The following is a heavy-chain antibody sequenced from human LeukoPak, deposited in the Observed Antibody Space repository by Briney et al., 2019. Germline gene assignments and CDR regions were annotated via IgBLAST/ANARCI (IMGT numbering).Heavy chain of an antibody. J-gene: IGHJ5*02. D-gene: IGHD4-17*01. CDR2: INPNSGGT. V-gene: IGHV1-2*02. CDR1: GYTFTGYY. Sequence: GASVKVSCKASGYTFTGYYMHWARQAPGQGLEWMGWINPNSGGTNYAQKFQGRVTMTRDTSISIAYMELSRLRSDDTAVYYCARPGERDYGDYAWFDPWGQGTLVTVSS. CDR3: ARPGERDYGDYAWFDP.